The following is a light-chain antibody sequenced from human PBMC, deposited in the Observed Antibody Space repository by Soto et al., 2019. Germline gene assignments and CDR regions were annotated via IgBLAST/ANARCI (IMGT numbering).Light chain of an antibody. CDR1: SGHSSYA. V-gene: IGLV4-69*01. Sequence: QPVLTQSPSASASLGASVKLTCTLSSGHSSYAIAWHQQQPEKGPRYLMKLNSDGSHSKGDGIPDRFSGSSSGAGRYLTISGLQAEDEADYYCQPWGTGIHVLFGGGTKLTVL. CDR2: LNSDGSH. J-gene: IGLJ2*01. CDR3: QPWGTGIHVL.